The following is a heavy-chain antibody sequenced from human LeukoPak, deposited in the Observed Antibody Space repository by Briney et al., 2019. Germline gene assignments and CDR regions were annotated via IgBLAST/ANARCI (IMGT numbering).Heavy chain of an antibody. Sequence: GGSLRLSCAASGFTFSCYGMHWVRQAPGKGLEWVAVISYDGSNKYYADSVKGRFTISRDNSKNTLYLQMNSLRAEDTAVYYCAKDMGFHYDSSGFDYWGQGTLVTVSS. CDR2: ISYDGSNK. CDR1: GFTFSCYG. CDR3: AKDMGFHYDSSGFDY. D-gene: IGHD3-22*01. J-gene: IGHJ4*02. V-gene: IGHV3-30*18.